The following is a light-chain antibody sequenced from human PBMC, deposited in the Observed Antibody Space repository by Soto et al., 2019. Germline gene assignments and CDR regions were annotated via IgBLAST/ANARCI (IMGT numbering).Light chain of an antibody. CDR1: ERISDY. CDR3: QQTNTAPWT. CDR2: TAS. Sequence: DIQMTQSPSSLSASVGDRVTLSCRASERISDYLAWYQQKPGKAPKLLINTASSLRSGVPSRFSGSGSGTDFTLTIDSLQPEDFATYFCQQTNTAPWTFGQGTKVDI. J-gene: IGKJ1*01. V-gene: IGKV1-39*01.